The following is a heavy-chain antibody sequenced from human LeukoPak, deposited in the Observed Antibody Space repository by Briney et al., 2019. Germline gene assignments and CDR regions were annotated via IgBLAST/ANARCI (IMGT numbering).Heavy chain of an antibody. Sequence: GGSLRLSCVASGFTVSSNYMSWVRQAPGKGLEWVSLIYSGGSTYYADSVKGRFTISRDNSKNTLYLQMNSLRAEDTAVYYCASDLTGGFDPWGQGTLVTVSS. V-gene: IGHV3-66*01. CDR2: IYSGGST. D-gene: IGHD3-16*01. J-gene: IGHJ5*02. CDR3: ASDLTGGFDP. CDR1: GFTVSSNY.